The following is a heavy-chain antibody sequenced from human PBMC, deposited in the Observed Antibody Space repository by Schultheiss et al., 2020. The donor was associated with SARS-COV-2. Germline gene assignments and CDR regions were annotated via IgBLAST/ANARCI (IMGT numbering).Heavy chain of an antibody. V-gene: IGHV3-23*03. Sequence: GESLKISCAASGFTFSSYAMSWVRQAPGKGLEWVSVIYSGGSTYYADSVKGRFTISRDNAKNTLYLQMNSLRAEDTAVYYCAKDIGSGSYYDPGYWGQGTLVTVSS. J-gene: IGHJ4*02. CDR2: IYSGGST. CDR3: AKDIGSGSYYDPGY. D-gene: IGHD3-10*01. CDR1: GFTFSSYA.